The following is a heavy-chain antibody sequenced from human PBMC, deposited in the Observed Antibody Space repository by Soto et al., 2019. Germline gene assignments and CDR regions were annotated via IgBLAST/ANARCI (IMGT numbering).Heavy chain of an antibody. CDR2: ISAYNGNT. D-gene: IGHD2-21*01. CDR3: VRDMQLWGLDS. Sequence: GASVEVSCKASGYTFTSYGSRWVRQAPGQGLQWMGWISAYNGNTNYAQKLQGRFTISRDNAKNTLYLHMNRPRAEDTAGYYWVRDMQLWGLDSWGKGTLVTVSS. V-gene: IGHV1-18*01. J-gene: IGHJ4*02. CDR1: GYTFTSYG.